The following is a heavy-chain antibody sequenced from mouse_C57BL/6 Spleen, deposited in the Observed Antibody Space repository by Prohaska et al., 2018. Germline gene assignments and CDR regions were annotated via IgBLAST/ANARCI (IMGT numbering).Heavy chain of an antibody. Sequence: QVQLQQPGAELVKPGASVKLSCKASGYTFTSYWMQWVKQRPGQGLEWIGEIDPSDSYTNYNQKFKGKATLTVDTSSSTAYMQLSSLTSEDSAVYYCARGANWDPLAYWGQGTLVTVSA. J-gene: IGHJ3*01. V-gene: IGHV1-50*01. CDR3: ARGANWDPLAY. CDR1: GYTFTSYW. D-gene: IGHD4-1*01. CDR2: IDPSDSYT.